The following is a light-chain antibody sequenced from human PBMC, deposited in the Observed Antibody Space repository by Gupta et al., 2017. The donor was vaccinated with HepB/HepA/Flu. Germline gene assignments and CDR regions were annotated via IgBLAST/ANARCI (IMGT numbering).Light chain of an antibody. CDR1: TSNIGIGYD. CDR2: DST. V-gene: IGLV1-40*01. J-gene: IGLJ3*02. Sequence: SVLTQPPSVSGTPGQRVTISCTGSTSNIGIGYDVHWYQQLPGEAPKLLIYDSTNRPSGVPDRFSGFKSGTSASLAITGLQAGDEAHYYCQSYDNSLSTSVFGGGTKLTVL. CDR3: QSYDNSLSTSV.